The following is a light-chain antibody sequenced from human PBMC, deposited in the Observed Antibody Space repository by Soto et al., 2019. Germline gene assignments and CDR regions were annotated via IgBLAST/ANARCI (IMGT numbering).Light chain of an antibody. CDR2: VAS. CDR3: QQSYSTPYT. CDR1: QSIRNY. J-gene: IGKJ2*01. V-gene: IGKV1-39*01. Sequence: DIQMTQSPSSLSASVGDRVTITCRASQSIRNYVNWYQQKPGKAPKFLIYVASTLQSGVPSRFSGSASGPDFTLTISSLQPEDFATYSCQQSYSTPYTFGPGTKLEIK.